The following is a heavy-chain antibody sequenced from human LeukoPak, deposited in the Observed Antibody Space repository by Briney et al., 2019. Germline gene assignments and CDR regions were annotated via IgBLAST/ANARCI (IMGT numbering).Heavy chain of an antibody. CDR3: ARGTADSSGYYISVFDY. J-gene: IGHJ4*02. Sequence: ASVKVSCKASGYTFTGYYMHWVRQAPGQGLEWMGWINPNSGGTNYAQKFQGRVTMTRDTSISTAYMELSRLRSDDTAVYYCARGTADSSGYYISVFDYWGQGTLDTVSS. V-gene: IGHV1-2*02. CDR1: GYTFTGYY. CDR2: INPNSGGT. D-gene: IGHD3-22*01.